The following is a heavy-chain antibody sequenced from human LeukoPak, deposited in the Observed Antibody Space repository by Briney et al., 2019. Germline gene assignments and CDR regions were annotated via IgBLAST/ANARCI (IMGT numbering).Heavy chain of an antibody. CDR1: GLSIGSFG. CDR2: IGYDGSHE. Sequence: PGRSLRLSCAASGLSIGSFGMHWVRQAPGKGLEWVAGIGYDGSHESEAESVKGRFTISRDNSRNTVYLEMNSLRVDDTAVYYCAKQLAIGPPHYRYDLDVWGQGTTVTVSS. J-gene: IGHJ6*02. CDR3: AKQLAIGPPHYRYDLDV. D-gene: IGHD5-12*01. V-gene: IGHV3-33*06.